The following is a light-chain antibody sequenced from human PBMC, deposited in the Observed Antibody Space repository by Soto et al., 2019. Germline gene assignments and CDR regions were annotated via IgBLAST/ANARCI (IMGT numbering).Light chain of an antibody. CDR2: AAS. V-gene: IGKV1-9*01. Sequence: IQLTQSPSSLSASVGDRVTITFRASQGISSYLAWYQQKPGKAPKLLIYAASTLKSGVPSRFSGSGSGTDFTLAISSLQPEDFATYYCQQLNSYPLPFGGGTKAELK. CDR1: QGISSY. J-gene: IGKJ4*01. CDR3: QQLNSYPLP.